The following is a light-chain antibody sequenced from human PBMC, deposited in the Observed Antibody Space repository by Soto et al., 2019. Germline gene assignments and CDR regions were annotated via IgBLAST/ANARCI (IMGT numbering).Light chain of an antibody. CDR1: QSVSSSY. CDR3: QQYDSSQWT. J-gene: IGKJ1*01. CDR2: GVS. Sequence: EIVLTQSPGTLSLSPGERATLSCRASQSVSSSYLAWYQQKPGQAPKFLIYGVSSRATGIPDRFSGSGSGTDFTLTISRLEPEDFAVYYCQQYDSSQWTFGQGTKGEIK. V-gene: IGKV3-20*01.